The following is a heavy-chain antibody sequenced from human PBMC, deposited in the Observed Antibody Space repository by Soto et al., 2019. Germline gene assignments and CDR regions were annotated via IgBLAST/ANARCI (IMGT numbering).Heavy chain of an antibody. D-gene: IGHD3-3*01. CDR3: AREETSDFWSGLHRVQHWFDP. CDR2: IYYSGST. CDR1: GGSVSSGSYY. J-gene: IGHJ5*02. V-gene: IGHV4-61*03. Sequence: SETLSLTCTVSGGSVSSGSYYWSWIRQPPGKGLEWIGYIYYSGSTNYNPSLKSRVTISVDTSKNHFSLKLSSVTAADTAVYYCAREETSDFWSGLHRVQHWFDPWGQGTLVTVSS.